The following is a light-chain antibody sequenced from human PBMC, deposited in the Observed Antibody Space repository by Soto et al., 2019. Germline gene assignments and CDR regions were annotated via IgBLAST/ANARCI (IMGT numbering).Light chain of an antibody. CDR1: SSDVGGYNY. V-gene: IGLV2-14*01. Sequence: QSVLTQPASVSGSPGQSITISCTGTSSDVGGYNYVSGYQQHPGKAPKLMIYDVSNRPSGVSNRFSGSKSGNTASLTISGLQAEDEADYYCSSYTSSSTPYVFGTGTKVTVL. CDR2: DVS. CDR3: SSYTSSSTPYV. J-gene: IGLJ1*01.